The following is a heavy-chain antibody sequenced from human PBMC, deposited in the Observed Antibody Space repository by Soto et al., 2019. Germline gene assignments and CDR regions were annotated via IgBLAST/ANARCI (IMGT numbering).Heavy chain of an antibody. CDR1: GFSLTSNRMC. D-gene: IGHD1-20*01. J-gene: IGHJ6*02. V-gene: IGHV2-70*13. CDR2: IERDDDDK. CDR3: ARSIRGPRRFNGMDV. Sequence: SGPPLLNPTETLRLTCTFSGFSLTSNRMCVSWIRQSPGKALEWLALIERDDDDKYYSTSLKTRLTISKDTRKNQVVLTMANMEPADTATYYCARSIRGPRRFNGMDVWGQGTTVTVSS.